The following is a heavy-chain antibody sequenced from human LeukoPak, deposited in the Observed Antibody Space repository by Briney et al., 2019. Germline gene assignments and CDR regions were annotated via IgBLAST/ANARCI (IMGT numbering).Heavy chain of an antibody. CDR3: ARGRYCSSTSCYPARY. CDR1: GYTFTSYG. D-gene: IGHD2-2*01. V-gene: IGHV1-18*04. Sequence: ASVKVSCKASGYTFTSYGISWVRQAPGQGLEWMGWISAYNGNTNYAQKLHGRVTMTTDTSTSTAYMELRSLRSDDTAVYYCARGRYCSSTSCYPARYWGQGTLVTVSS. J-gene: IGHJ4*02. CDR2: ISAYNGNT.